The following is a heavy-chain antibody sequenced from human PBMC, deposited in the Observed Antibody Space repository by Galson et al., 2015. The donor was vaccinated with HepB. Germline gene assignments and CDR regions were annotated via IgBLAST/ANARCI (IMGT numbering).Heavy chain of an antibody. D-gene: IGHD6-19*01. J-gene: IGHJ3*02. CDR3: ARALAGAIYRSGWYDAFDI. CDR2: ITYDGNNK. V-gene: IGHV3-30*04. Sequence: SLRLPCAASGFTFSSYKMHWVRQAPGKGLEWVVVITYDGNNKYYADSVKGRFTISRDNSKDTLYLQMNSLRAEDTAVYYCARALAGAIYRSGWYDAFDIWGQGTMVTVSS. CDR1: GFTFSSYK.